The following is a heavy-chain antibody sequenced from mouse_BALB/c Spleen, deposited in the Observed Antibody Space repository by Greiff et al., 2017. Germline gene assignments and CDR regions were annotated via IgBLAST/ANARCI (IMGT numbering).Heavy chain of an antibody. CDR1: GFNIKDTY. CDR2: IDPANGNT. J-gene: IGHJ3*01. Sequence: LVESGAELVKPGASVKLSCTASGFNIKDTYMHWVKQRPEQGLEWIGRIDPANGNTKYDPKFQGKATITADTSSNTAYLQLSSLTSEDTAVYYCARGITTGFAYWGQGTLVTVSA. V-gene: IGHV14-3*02. D-gene: IGHD2-4*01. CDR3: ARGITTGFAY.